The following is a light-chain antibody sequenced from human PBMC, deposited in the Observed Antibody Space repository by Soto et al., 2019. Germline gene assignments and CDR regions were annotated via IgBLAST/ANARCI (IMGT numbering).Light chain of an antibody. CDR2: LNSDGSH. CDR1: SGHSSYA. Sequence: QAVVTQSPSASASLGASVKLTCTLTSGHSSYAIAWHQQQPEKGHRYLMKLNSDGSHNKGDGIPDRFSGSSSGAERYLTISRLQSEDDDIYYCQTWDTGTWVFGGGTKLTVL. V-gene: IGLV4-69*01. CDR3: QTWDTGTWV. J-gene: IGLJ3*02.